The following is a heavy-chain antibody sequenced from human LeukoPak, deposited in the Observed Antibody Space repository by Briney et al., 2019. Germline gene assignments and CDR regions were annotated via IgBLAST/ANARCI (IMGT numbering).Heavy chain of an antibody. D-gene: IGHD3-22*01. J-gene: IGHJ4*02. Sequence: ASVKVSCKASGYTFTGYYMHWVRPAPGQGLEWMGWINPNSGGTNYAQKFQGRVTMTRDTSISTAYMELSRLRSDDTAVYYCAREGHYDSSGYYPYWGQGTLVTVSS. CDR3: AREGHYDSSGYYPY. V-gene: IGHV1-2*02. CDR1: GYTFTGYY. CDR2: INPNSGGT.